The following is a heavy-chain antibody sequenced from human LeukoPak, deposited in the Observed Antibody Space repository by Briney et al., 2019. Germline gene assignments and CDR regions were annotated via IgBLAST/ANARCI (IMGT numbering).Heavy chain of an antibody. CDR3: ARGPIAYDFWSGYSGYYYGSGSLNPHFDY. CDR2: IYYSGST. J-gene: IGHJ4*02. D-gene: IGHD3-3*01. Sequence: SETLSLTCTVSGGSISSSSYYWGWIRQPPGKGLEWIGSIYYSGSTYYNPSLKSRVTISVDTSKNQFSLKLSSVTAADTAVYYCARGPIAYDFWSGYSGYYYGSGSLNPHFDYWGQGTLVTVSS. CDR1: GGSISSSSYY. V-gene: IGHV4-39*01.